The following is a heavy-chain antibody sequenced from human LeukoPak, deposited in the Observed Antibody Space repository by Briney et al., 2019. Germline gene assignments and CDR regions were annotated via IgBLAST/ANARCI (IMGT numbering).Heavy chain of an antibody. J-gene: IGHJ4*02. CDR1: GFTFSTYG. D-gene: IGHD6-19*01. CDR3: AKGQTYSSGWSDY. CDR2: ISGSGGSR. Sequence: GGSLRLSCAASGFTFSTYGMSWVRQAPGKGLEWVSGISGSGGSRFYTDSVKGRFTISRDNSKNTLYLQMNSLRAEDTAVYYCAKGQTYSSGWSDYWGQGTLVTVSS. V-gene: IGHV3-23*01.